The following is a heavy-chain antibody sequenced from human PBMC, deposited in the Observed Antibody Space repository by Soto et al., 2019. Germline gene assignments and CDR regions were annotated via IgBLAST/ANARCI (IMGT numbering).Heavy chain of an antibody. CDR3: ATSNGGTYYYYYGMDV. CDR1: GFTFSRYG. J-gene: IGHJ6*02. Sequence: QVQLVESGGGVVQPGRSLRLSCAASGFTFSRYGMHWVRQAPGKGLEWVAVISYDGSNKYYADSVKGRFTISRDNSKHTLYMQMNSLRAEDTAVYYCATSNGGTYYYYYGMDVWGQGTTVTVSS. D-gene: IGHD1-26*01. V-gene: IGHV3-30*03. CDR2: ISYDGSNK.